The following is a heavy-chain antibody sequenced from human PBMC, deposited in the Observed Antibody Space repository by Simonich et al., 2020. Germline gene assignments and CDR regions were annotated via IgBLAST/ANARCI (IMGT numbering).Heavy chain of an antibody. CDR2: IRPNSGGT. Sequence: QVQLVQSGAEVKKPGASVKVSCKASGYTFTGYYMHWVRQTPGQGREWMGRIRPNSGGTNYAQKFQGRVTRTRDTSNSTAYMELSRLRSDDTAVYYCARRAWGSEVFDIWGQGTMVTVSS. V-gene: IGHV1-2*06. CDR1: GYTFTGYY. CDR3: ARRAWGSEVFDI. D-gene: IGHD7-27*01. J-gene: IGHJ3*02.